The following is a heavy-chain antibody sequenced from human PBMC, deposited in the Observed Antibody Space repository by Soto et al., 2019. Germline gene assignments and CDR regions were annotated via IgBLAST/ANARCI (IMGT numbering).Heavy chain of an antibody. J-gene: IGHJ4*02. CDR1: GFTFASYA. CDR3: ARLYYYDSTGYFRHFDY. D-gene: IGHD3-22*01. Sequence: EVQLLESGGGLVQPGGSLRLSCAASGFTFASYAVSWVRQAPGKGLEWVSSISASGSGTYYADSVKGRFTFSRDNSRNTLYLHMNSLRAEDTAVYHCARLYYYDSTGYFRHFDYWGQGTLVTVSS. V-gene: IGHV3-23*01. CDR2: ISASGSGT.